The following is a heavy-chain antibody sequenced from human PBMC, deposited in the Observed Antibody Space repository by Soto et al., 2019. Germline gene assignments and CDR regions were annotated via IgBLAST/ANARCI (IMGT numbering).Heavy chain of an antibody. CDR1: GYTFTGYY. Sequence: QVQLVQSGAEVKKPGASVKVSCKASGYTFTGYYMHWVRQAPGQGLEWMGWINPNSGGTNYAQKFQGWVTMTRDTSISTAYMELSRLRSDETAVYYCERGRAAAAARGMDVWGQGTTVTVSS. CDR3: ERGRAAAAARGMDV. V-gene: IGHV1-2*04. CDR2: INPNSGGT. D-gene: IGHD6-13*01. J-gene: IGHJ6*02.